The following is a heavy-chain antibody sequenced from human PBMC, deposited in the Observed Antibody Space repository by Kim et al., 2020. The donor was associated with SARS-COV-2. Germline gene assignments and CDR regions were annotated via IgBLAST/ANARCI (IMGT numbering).Heavy chain of an antibody. V-gene: IGHV1-46*01. CDR1: GYTFTSYY. D-gene: IGHD5-12*01. CDR2: INPSGGST. Sequence: ASVKVSCKASGYTFTSYYMHWVRQAPGQGLEWMGIINPSGGSTSYAQKFQGRVTMTRDTSTSTVYMELSSLRSEDTAVYYCARDLDGYNTTGRYYYYYYGMDDWGQGTTVTVSS. CDR3: ARDLDGYNTTGRYYYYYYGMDD. J-gene: IGHJ6*02.